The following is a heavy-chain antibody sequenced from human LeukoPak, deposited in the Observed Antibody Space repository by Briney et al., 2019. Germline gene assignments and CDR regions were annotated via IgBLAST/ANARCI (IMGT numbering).Heavy chain of an antibody. V-gene: IGHV4-30-4*08. D-gene: IGHD5-12*01. J-gene: IGHJ6*03. CDR2: IYYSGST. CDR3: ARGGYSGYGPYMDV. CDR1: GGSISSGDYY. Sequence: SQTLSLTCTVSGGSISSGDYYWSWIRQPPGKGLEWIGYIYYSGSTYCNPSLKSRVTISVDTSKNQFSLKLSSVTAADTAVYYCARGGYSGYGPYMDVWGKGTTVTVSS.